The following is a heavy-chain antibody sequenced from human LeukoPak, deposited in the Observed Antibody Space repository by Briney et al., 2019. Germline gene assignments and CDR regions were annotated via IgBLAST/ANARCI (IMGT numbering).Heavy chain of an antibody. D-gene: IGHD4-17*01. Sequence: SETLSLTCTVSAGSISDYYWSWIRLPAEKGLEWIGRIYISGSTDYNPSLRSRVIMSVDTSKNQLSLKLTSVTAADTAVYYCASLSGAVHWGQGTLVTVSS. CDR3: ASLSGAVH. CDR2: IYISGST. J-gene: IGHJ4*02. CDR1: AGSISDYY. V-gene: IGHV4-4*07.